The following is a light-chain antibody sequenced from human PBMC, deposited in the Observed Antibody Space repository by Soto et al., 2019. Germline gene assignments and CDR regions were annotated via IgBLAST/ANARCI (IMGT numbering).Light chain of an antibody. CDR3: MSYTTTTSWV. J-gene: IGLJ3*02. Sequence: QSALTQPATVSGSPGQSITISCTGTSSDIGTYDYVSWYQHHPDKAPKVMIYDVSKRPSGLSNRFSGSKSGNTASLTISGLQAEDEADYYCMSYTTTTSWVFGGGTSSPS. CDR1: SSDIGTYDY. CDR2: DVS. V-gene: IGLV2-14*03.